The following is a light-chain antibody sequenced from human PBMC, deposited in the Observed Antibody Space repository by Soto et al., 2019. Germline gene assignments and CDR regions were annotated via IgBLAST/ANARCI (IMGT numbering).Light chain of an antibody. V-gene: IGLV1-40*01. J-gene: IGLJ1*01. CDR2: GNS. CDR3: QSYDSSLSGLYV. CDR1: SSNIGAGYD. Sequence: QSVLTPPPPVSGAPGPRVTISCTGSSSNIGAGYDVHWYQQLPGTAPKLLIYGNSNRPSGVPDRFSGSKSGTSASLAITGLQAEDEADYYCQSYDSSLSGLYVFGTGTKVTVL.